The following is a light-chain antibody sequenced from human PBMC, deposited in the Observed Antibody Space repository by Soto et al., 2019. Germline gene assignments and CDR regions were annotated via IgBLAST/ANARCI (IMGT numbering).Light chain of an antibody. Sequence: DIQMTQSPSTMSASVGDRFTSTCRASQTIDSWLAWYQQRPGQPPNLLIYKASTLASGVPSRFRGSGSGTEFTLTINSLKPDDFALYYCQQYGHSPRTFGQGTKVDI. CDR1: QTIDSW. V-gene: IGKV1-5*03. CDR3: QQYGHSPRT. CDR2: KAS. J-gene: IGKJ1*01.